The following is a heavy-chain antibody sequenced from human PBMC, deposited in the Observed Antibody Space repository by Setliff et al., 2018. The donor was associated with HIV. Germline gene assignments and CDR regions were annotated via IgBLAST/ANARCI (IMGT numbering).Heavy chain of an antibody. V-gene: IGHV1-46*01. CDR1: GYTFTGHY. J-gene: IGHJ3*02. CDR2: INPNGGST. CDR3: ATEHSDAFDI. Sequence: GASVKVSCKASGYTFTGHYMHWVRQAPGQGLEWMGIINPNGGSTSYAQNFQGRVTMTQDTSTDTAYMEVSSLRSEDTAMFYCATEHSDAFDIWGQGTMVTVSS.